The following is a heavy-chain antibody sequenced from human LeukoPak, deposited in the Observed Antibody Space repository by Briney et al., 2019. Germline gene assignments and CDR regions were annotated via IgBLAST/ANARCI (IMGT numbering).Heavy chain of an antibody. CDR2: IYSGGTT. Sequence: GGSLRLSCAASGFTVSSNYMSWVRQAPGKGLEWVSVIYSGGTTYYADSAKGRFTISRDSSKNTLYLQMSSLRAEDTAVYYCARDGRGDLTWIQLWSPFDYWGQGTLVTVSS. CDR1: GFTVSSNY. CDR3: ARDGRGDLTWIQLWSPFDY. V-gene: IGHV3-66*02. J-gene: IGHJ4*02. D-gene: IGHD5-18*01.